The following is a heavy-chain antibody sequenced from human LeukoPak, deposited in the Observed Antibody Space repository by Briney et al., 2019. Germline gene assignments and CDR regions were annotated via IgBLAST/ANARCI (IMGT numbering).Heavy chain of an antibody. CDR3: ARRWSYYYYYYMDV. V-gene: IGHV4-30-2*01. Sequence: SETLSLTCAVSGGSISSGGYSWSWIRQPPGKGLEWIGYIYHSGSTYYNPSLKSRVTISVDTSKNQFSLKLSSVTAADTAVYYCARRWSYYYYYYMDVWGKGTTVTVSS. CDR1: GGSISSGGYS. CDR2: IYHSGST. J-gene: IGHJ6*03.